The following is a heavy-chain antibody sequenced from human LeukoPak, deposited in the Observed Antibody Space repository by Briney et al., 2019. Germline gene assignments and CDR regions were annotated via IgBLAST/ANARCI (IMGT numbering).Heavy chain of an antibody. CDR1: GFTFSSYA. CDR3: AKDLVELRFGELPYFDY. CDR2: IGGSGDST. Sequence: GGSLRLSCAASGFTFSSYAMSWVRQAPGKGLEWVSGIGGSGDSTYYTDSVKGRFTISRDNAKNSLYLQMNSLRAEDTAVYYCAKDLVELRFGELPYFDYWGQGTLVTVSS. J-gene: IGHJ4*02. D-gene: IGHD3-10*01. V-gene: IGHV3-23*01.